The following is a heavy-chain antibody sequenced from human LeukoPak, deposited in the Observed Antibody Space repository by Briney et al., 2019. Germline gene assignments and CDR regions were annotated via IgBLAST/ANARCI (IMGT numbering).Heavy chain of an antibody. CDR2: IYYSGST. J-gene: IGHJ4*02. D-gene: IGHD5-24*01. V-gene: IGHV4-31*03. Sequence: SETLSLTCTVSGGSISSGGYYWSWIRQHPGKGLEWIGYIYYSGSTYYNPSLKSRVTISVDTSKNQFSLKLSSVTAADTAVYYCARGAMATIFRVRQSKIYYFDYWGQGTLVTVSS. CDR1: GGSISSGGYY. CDR3: ARGAMATIFRVRQSKIYYFDY.